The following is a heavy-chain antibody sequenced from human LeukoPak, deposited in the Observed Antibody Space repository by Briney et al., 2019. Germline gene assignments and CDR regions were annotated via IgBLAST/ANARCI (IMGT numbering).Heavy chain of an antibody. J-gene: IGHJ4*02. CDR1: GFPFTNHA. D-gene: IGHD1-1*01. CDR2: ISNSGSNT. Sequence: GGSLRLPCAASGFPFTNHAMGWVRQAPGKGLEWVSSISNSGSNTYYADSVKGRFTISRDNAKNSLYLQMNSLRAEDTAVYYCARVHNWNDAGTPDYWGQGTLVTVSS. CDR3: ARVHNWNDAGTPDY. V-gene: IGHV3-21*01.